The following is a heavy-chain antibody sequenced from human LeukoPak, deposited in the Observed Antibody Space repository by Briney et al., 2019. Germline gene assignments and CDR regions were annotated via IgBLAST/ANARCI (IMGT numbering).Heavy chain of an antibody. D-gene: IGHD5-18*01. J-gene: IGHJ4*02. CDR1: GFTFSDYY. Sequence: GGSLRLSCAASGFTFSDYYMSWIRQAPGKGLEWVSFISGSITTIYYADSVKGRFTIPRDNAKNSLFLQMNTLRAEDTAVYYCARGYAYGVDFWGQGTLVTVSS. CDR3: ARGYAYGVDF. V-gene: IGHV3-11*01. CDR2: ISGSITTI.